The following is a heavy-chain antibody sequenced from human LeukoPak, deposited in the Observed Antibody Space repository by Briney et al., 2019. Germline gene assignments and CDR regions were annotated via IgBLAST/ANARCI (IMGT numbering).Heavy chain of an antibody. CDR1: SFAFNSYA. CDR2: ISGSGGST. D-gene: IGHD3-3*01. Sequence: GGSLRLSCAASSFAFNSYAMTWVRQAPGKGLEWVSAISGSGGSTYYADSVNGRFTISRDNSKNTLYLQMNSLRAEDTAVYYCAKDGRITIFGVDNWFDPWGQGTLVTVSS. V-gene: IGHV3-23*01. J-gene: IGHJ5*02. CDR3: AKDGRITIFGVDNWFDP.